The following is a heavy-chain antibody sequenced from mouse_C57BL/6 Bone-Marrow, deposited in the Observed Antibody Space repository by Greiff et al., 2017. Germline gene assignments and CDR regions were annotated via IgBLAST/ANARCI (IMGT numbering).Heavy chain of an antibody. CDR3: AGEGGSSFAY. CDR1: GFSLTSYG. Sequence: VKLVESGPGLVQPSQSLSITCTVSGFSLTSYGVHWVRQSPGKGLEWLGVIWSGGSTDYNAAFISRLSISKDNSKSQVFFKMNSLQADDTVKYYCAGEGGSSFAYWGQGTLVTVSA. J-gene: IGHJ3*01. V-gene: IGHV2-2*01. CDR2: IWSGGST.